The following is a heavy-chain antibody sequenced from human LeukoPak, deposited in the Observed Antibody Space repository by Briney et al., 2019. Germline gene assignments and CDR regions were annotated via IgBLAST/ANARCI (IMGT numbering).Heavy chain of an antibody. CDR1: GFTFSGFS. CDR3: TRDRQGPKLYEMHV. J-gene: IGHJ6*02. D-gene: IGHD2-8*01. Sequence: GGSLRLSCAASGFTFSGFSMSWVRQSPTKGLEWVVNIKQDGSERYYVDSVKGRFTISRDNAKNSLYLQMNSLRAEDTAVYSCTRDRQGPKLYEMHVWGQGTTVTVSS. CDR2: IKQDGSER. V-gene: IGHV3-7*01.